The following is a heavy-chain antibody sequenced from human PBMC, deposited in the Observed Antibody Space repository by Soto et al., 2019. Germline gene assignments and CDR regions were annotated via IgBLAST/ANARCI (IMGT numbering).Heavy chain of an antibody. CDR1: GFSFSNAW. Sequence: EVQLVESGGGLVKPGGSLRLSCAASGFSFSNAWMSWVRQLPGKGLEWVGNIKSKTDGGTADYAAPVKGRFTISRDDSKNTLYLQMNSLKTEDTAMFYCTTLNYGVDVWGQGTTVTVSS. V-gene: IGHV3-15*01. CDR2: IKSKTDGGTA. CDR3: TTLNYGVDV. J-gene: IGHJ6*02.